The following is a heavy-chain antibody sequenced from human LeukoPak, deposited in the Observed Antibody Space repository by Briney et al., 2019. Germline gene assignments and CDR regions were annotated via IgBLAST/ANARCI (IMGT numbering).Heavy chain of an antibody. CDR1: GFIFSNYA. J-gene: IGHJ2*01. Sequence: PGGSLRLSCAASGFIFSNYAMSWVRQAPGKGLEWVSSINGGGVNTYYPDSVKGRFTFSRDNSQNSLYVQMNSLRAEDTAVYYCARSRGSGWYGDWYFDLWGRGTLVTVSS. V-gene: IGHV3-23*01. CDR2: INGGGVNT. CDR3: ARSRGSGWYGDWYFDL. D-gene: IGHD6-19*01.